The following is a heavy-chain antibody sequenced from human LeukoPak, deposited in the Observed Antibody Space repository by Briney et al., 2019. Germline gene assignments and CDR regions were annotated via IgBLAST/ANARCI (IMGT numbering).Heavy chain of an antibody. CDR1: GGTFSSYA. J-gene: IGHJ4*02. Sequence: ASVKVSCKASGGTFSSYAISWVRQAPGQGLEWMGRIIPILGIANYAQKFQGRVTITADKSTSTAYMELSSLRSEDTAVYYCARAYYDSSGYVFDYWGQGTLVTVSS. V-gene: IGHV1-69*04. CDR3: ARAYYDSSGYVFDY. CDR2: IIPILGIA. D-gene: IGHD3-22*01.